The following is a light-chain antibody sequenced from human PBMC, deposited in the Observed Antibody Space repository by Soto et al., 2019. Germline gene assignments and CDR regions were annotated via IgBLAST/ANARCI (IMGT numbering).Light chain of an antibody. V-gene: IGLV2-23*02. CDR1: IGDVGSYNL. CDR2: EVS. Sequence: QSVLTQPASVSGSPGQSITISCTGTIGDVGSYNLVSWYQQHPGKAPKVMIYEVSKRPSGVSNRFSGSKSGNTASLTISGLQAEDEADYYCCSYGGSYVFGPGTKVTVL. CDR3: CSYGGSYV. J-gene: IGLJ1*01.